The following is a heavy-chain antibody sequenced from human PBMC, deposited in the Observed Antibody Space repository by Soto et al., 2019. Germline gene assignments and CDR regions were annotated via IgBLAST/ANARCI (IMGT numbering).Heavy chain of an antibody. CDR1: GGTFSSYA. J-gene: IGHJ6*02. V-gene: IGHV1-69*11. CDR3: AREGAGYSSSGVRYGMDV. CDR2: ITPILGTA. Sequence: QVQLVQSGAEVKKPGSSVKVSCKASGGTFSSYAISWVRQAPGQGLEWMGGITPILGTANYAQKFQGRVTVTGDXXTXTXSRELSRRRSEDTAVYYCAREGAGYSSSGVRYGMDVWGQGTTVTVSS. D-gene: IGHD6-6*01.